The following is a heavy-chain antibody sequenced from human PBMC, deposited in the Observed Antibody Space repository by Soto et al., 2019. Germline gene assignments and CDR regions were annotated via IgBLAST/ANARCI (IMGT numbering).Heavy chain of an antibody. CDR1: GASISSSGYY. D-gene: IGHD4-17*01. CDR2: IDYSGNT. J-gene: IGHJ4*02. V-gene: IGHV4-39*01. CDR3: ARAWTTDDY. Sequence: SETLSLTCTVSGASISSSGYYWGWIRQPPGRGLEWIGSIDYSGNTYYNPSLRSRVTVSVDTSKNQFSLKLSSVTAADTAVYYCARAWTTDDYWGQGTLVTVSS.